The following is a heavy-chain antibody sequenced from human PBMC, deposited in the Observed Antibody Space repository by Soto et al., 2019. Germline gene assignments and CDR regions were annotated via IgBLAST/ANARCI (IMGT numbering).Heavy chain of an antibody. V-gene: IGHV4-34*01. CDR1: GGSFSGYY. Sequence: PSEPLSLTCAVYGGSFSGYYWSWIRQPPGKGLEWIGEINHSGSTNYNPSLKSRVTISVDTSKKQFFLRLSSVTAADTAVYYCGRLVEGATRHTDFDSWGQGNLVTVSS. J-gene: IGHJ5*01. CDR3: GRLVEGATRHTDFDS. CDR2: INHSGST.